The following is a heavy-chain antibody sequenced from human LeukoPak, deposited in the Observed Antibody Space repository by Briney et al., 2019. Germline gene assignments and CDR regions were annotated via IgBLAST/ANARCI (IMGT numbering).Heavy chain of an antibody. D-gene: IGHD2-15*01. CDR1: GFTFSSYA. CDR2: ISYDGSYK. J-gene: IGHJ4*02. V-gene: IGHV3-30*04. CDR3: ARGDRYCSAGSCCFSFDY. Sequence: GGSLRLSCAASGFTFSSYAIHWVRQAPGKGLDWVAVISYDGSYKFYADSVKGRFTISRDNSKNTLYLQMNSLRAEDTAVYYCARGDRYCSAGSCCFSFDYWGQGTLVTVSS.